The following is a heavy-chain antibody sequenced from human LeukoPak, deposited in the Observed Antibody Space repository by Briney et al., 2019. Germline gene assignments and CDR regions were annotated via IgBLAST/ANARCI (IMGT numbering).Heavy chain of an antibody. D-gene: IGHD6-6*01. J-gene: IGHJ4*02. Sequence: PSETLSLTCTVSGGSFSSGSYYWSWIRQPAGKGLEWIGRIYTSGSTNYNPSLKSRVTISVDTSKNQFSLKLSSVTAADTAVYYCAREDEYSSSSWNYWGQGTLVTVSS. CDR2: IYTSGST. V-gene: IGHV4-61*02. CDR3: AREDEYSSSSWNY. CDR1: GGSFSSGSYY.